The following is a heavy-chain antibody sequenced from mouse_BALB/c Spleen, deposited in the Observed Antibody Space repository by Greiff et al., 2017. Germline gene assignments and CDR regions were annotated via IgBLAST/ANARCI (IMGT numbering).Heavy chain of an antibody. D-gene: IGHD2-14*01. CDR1: GYTFTSYW. V-gene: IGHV1-7*01. CDR2: INPSTGYT. CDR3: ARVRGGSYAMDY. J-gene: IGHJ4*01. Sequence: VQLQQSGAELAKPGASVKMSCKASGYTFTSYWMHWVKQRPGQGLEWIGYINPSTGYTEYNQKFKDKATLTADKSSSTAYMQLSSLTSEDSAVYYCARVRGGSYAMDYWGQGTSVTVSS.